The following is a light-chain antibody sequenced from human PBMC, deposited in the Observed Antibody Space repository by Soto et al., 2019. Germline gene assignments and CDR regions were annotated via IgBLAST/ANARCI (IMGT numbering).Light chain of an antibody. CDR2: AAS. V-gene: IGKV1-39*01. Sequence: DIQMTQSPSSLSASVGERVTITCRASQSISSYLNWYQQKPGKAPKLLIYAASSLQSGVPSRFSGSGSGTDFTLTISSLQPDDFATYYCQQSDSTPRPFGQGTKLEIK. CDR3: QQSDSTPRP. CDR1: QSISSY. J-gene: IGKJ2*01.